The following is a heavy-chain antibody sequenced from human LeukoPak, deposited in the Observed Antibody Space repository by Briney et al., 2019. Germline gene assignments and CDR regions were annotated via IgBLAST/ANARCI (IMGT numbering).Heavy chain of an antibody. Sequence: SETLSLTCAVYGGSFSGYYWSWIRQPPGKGLEWIGEISHSGSTNYNPSLKSRATISVDTSKNQFSLKLSSVTAADTAVYYCARGLRSDVWGKGTTVTVSS. CDR3: ARGLRSDV. CDR2: ISHSGST. J-gene: IGHJ6*04. CDR1: GGSFSGYY. D-gene: IGHD4-17*01. V-gene: IGHV4-34*01.